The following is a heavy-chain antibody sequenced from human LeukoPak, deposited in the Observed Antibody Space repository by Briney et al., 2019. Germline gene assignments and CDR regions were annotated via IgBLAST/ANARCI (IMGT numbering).Heavy chain of an antibody. CDR2: TYYRSKRYN. V-gene: IGHV6-1*01. CDR3: ARDQAELDY. CDR1: GDSVSSNSAA. J-gene: IGHJ4*02. D-gene: IGHD2-15*01. Sequence: QTLSLTCAISGDSVSSNSAAWNWISQSPSRGLEWLGRTYYRSKRYNDYAESVKSRINIKPDTSKNQFSLQLNSVTPEDTAVYYCARDQAELDYWGQGTLVTVSS.